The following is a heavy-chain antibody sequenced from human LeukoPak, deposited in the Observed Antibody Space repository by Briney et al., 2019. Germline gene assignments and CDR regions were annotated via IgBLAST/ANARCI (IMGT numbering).Heavy chain of an antibody. CDR3: ARVYYSSSYGYWYFDL. J-gene: IGHJ2*01. CDR2: IYYSGST. CDR1: GGYIRSYY. V-gene: IGHV4-59*01. Sequence: SETLSLTCTVSGGYIRSYYWSWIRQPPGKGLEWIGYIYYSGSTNYNPSLKSRVTISVGTSKKQLSLKLSSVTAADTAVYYCARVYYSSSYGYWYFDLWGRGTLVTVSS. D-gene: IGHD6-13*01.